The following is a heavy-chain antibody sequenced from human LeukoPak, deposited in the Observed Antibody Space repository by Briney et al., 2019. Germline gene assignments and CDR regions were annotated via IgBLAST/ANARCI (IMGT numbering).Heavy chain of an antibody. D-gene: IGHD3-22*01. V-gene: IGHV4-39*01. CDR3: ARVGDSSGYNQLGY. Sequence: SETLSLTCTVSGGSISSSSYYWGWIRQPPGKGLEWIGSIYYSGSTYYNPSLKSRVTISIDTSKNQFSLKLSSVTAADTAVYYCARVGDSSGYNQLGYWGQGTLVTVSS. J-gene: IGHJ4*02. CDR1: GGSISSSSYY. CDR2: IYYSGST.